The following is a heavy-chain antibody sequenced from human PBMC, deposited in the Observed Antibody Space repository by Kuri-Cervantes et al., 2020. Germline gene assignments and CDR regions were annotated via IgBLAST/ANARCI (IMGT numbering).Heavy chain of an antibody. CDR3: ARRSSLPGSGSYYNDYYYGMDV. J-gene: IGHJ6*02. V-gene: IGHV5-51*01. CDR1: GYSFTSYW. D-gene: IGHD3-10*01. CDR2: IYPGDSDT. Sequence: GESLKISCQASGYSFTSYWVGWVRQMPGKGLEWMGIIYPGDSDTRYSPSFQGQVTISADKSISTAYLQWSSLKASDTAMYYCARRSSLPGSGSYYNDYYYGMDVWGQGTTVTVSS.